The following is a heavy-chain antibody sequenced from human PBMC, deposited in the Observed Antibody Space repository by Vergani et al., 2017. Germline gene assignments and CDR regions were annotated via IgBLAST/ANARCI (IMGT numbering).Heavy chain of an antibody. CDR2: IYHSGST. Sequence: QVQLQESGPGLVKPSETLSLTCAVSGYSISSGYYWGWIRQPPGKGLEWIGSIYHSGSTYYNPSLKSRVTISVDTSKNQFSLKLSSVTAADTAVYYCASVIAAAGTGDWFDPWGRGTLVTVSS. CDR1: GYSISSGYY. J-gene: IGHJ5*02. CDR3: ASVIAAAGTGDWFDP. D-gene: IGHD6-13*01. V-gene: IGHV4-38-2*01.